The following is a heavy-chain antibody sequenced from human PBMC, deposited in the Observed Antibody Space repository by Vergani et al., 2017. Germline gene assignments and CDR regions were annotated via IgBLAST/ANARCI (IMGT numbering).Heavy chain of an antibody. D-gene: IGHD3-22*01. CDR3: ARGSCLGCSCYKPLFDY. Sequence: QVQLQESGPGLVKPSQTLSLTCTVSGGSINSHNYYWSWIRQPAGKGLEWIGRIHTSGSTNYNPSLKSRVTMSEETSKNLFSLDLTSVTAADTALYFCARGSCLGCSCYKPLFDYRVQGILVTVSS. J-gene: IGHJ4*02. CDR2: IHTSGST. V-gene: IGHV4-61*02. CDR1: GGSINSHNYY.